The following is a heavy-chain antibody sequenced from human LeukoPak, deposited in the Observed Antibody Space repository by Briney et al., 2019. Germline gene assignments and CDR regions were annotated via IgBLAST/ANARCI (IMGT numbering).Heavy chain of an antibody. J-gene: IGHJ4*02. Sequence: SETLSLTCTVSGGSISSSNYYWGWIRQPPGKGLEWIGSIYYSGSTYYNPSLKSRVTISVDTSKNQFSLKLSSVTAADTAVYYCARDSSSGYDIDYWGQGTLVTVSS. V-gene: IGHV4-39*07. CDR2: IYYSGST. CDR1: GGSISSSNYY. D-gene: IGHD5-12*01. CDR3: ARDSSSGYDIDY.